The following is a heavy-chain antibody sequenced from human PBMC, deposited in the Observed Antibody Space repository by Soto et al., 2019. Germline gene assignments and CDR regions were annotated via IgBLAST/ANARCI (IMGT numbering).Heavy chain of an antibody. Sequence: EVQLVESGGGLVQPGGSLKLSCAASGFTFSGSAMHWVRQASGKGLEWVGRIRSKANSYATAYAASVKGRFTISRDYSKTTAYRQMNSLKSEDTAVYYCTRQDSDSSGCYDYWGQGTLVTVSS. CDR2: IRSKANSYAT. CDR1: GFTFSGSA. D-gene: IGHD6-19*01. J-gene: IGHJ4*02. CDR3: TRQDSDSSGCYDY. V-gene: IGHV3-73*02.